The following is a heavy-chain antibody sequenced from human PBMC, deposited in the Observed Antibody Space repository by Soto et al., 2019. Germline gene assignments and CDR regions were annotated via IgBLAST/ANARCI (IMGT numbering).Heavy chain of an antibody. CDR3: VRGDNWNDESSDY. J-gene: IGHJ4*02. CDR2: IWSDGNNR. D-gene: IGHD1-1*01. Sequence: QVQLVESGGGVVQPGRSLRLCCAASGFIFSNHGMHWVRQAPGKGLEWVAVIWSDGNNRYYADSVKGRFTISRDNSKNTVYLQMNSLRAEDTAVYYCVRGDNWNDESSDYWGQGTLVTVSS. CDR1: GFIFSNHG. V-gene: IGHV3-33*01.